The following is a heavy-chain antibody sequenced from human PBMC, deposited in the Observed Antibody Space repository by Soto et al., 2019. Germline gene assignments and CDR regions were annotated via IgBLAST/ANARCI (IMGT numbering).Heavy chain of an antibody. V-gene: IGHV3-15*01. Sequence: EVQLVESGGGLVKHGGSLRLSCAASGFPFTNAWMSWVRQAPGKGLEWVGRIKSKADGGTTYYAAPVKGRFTISRDDSKTPLYLQMNSLKTEDTAVYYCTTVYSNSEHFFDHWGQGTLVSVSS. D-gene: IGHD2-21*01. CDR1: GFPFTNAW. CDR2: IKSKADGGTT. CDR3: TTVYSNSEHFFDH. J-gene: IGHJ4*02.